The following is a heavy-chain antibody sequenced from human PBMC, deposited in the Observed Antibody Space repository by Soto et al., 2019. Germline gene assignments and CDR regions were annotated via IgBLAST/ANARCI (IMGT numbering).Heavy chain of an antibody. CDR2: ISYDGSNK. CDR1: GFTFSSYG. V-gene: IGHV3-30*18. CDR3: AKDGRIADLHYYYGMDV. J-gene: IGHJ6*02. Sequence: GSLRLSCAASGFTFSSYGMHWVRQAPGKGLEWVAVISYDGSNKYYADSVKGRFTISRDNSKNTLYLQMNSLRAEDTAVYYCAKDGRIADLHYYYGMDVWGQGTTVTVSS. D-gene: IGHD6-13*01.